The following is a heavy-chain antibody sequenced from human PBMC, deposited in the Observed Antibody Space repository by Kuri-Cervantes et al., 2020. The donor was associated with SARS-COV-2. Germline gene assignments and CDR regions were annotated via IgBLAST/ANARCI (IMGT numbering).Heavy chain of an antibody. J-gene: IGHJ6*02. CDR2: IIPIFGTA. Sequence: SVKVSCKASGGTFSSYAISWVRQAPGQGLEWMGGIIPIFGTANYAQKFQGRVTITADESTRTAYMELSRLRSEDTAVYYCASRTTYCSSTSCYRGYYYYGMDVWGQGTTVTVSS. D-gene: IGHD2-2*02. CDR1: GGTFSSYA. CDR3: ASRTTYCSSTSCYRGYYYYGMDV. V-gene: IGHV1-69*13.